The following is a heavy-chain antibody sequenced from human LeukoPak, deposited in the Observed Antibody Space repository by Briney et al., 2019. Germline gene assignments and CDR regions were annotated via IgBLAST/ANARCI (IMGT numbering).Heavy chain of an antibody. CDR1: GYTFTSYY. J-gene: IGHJ4*02. Sequence: ASEKVSCKASGYTFTSYYMHWVRQAPGQGLEWMGIINPSGGSPSYAQKYQGRVTMTRHMSTSAVYMELSSLRSEDTAVYYCARLGGDSSGYYSPFFDYWGQGTLVTVSS. V-gene: IGHV1-46*01. CDR3: ARLGGDSSGYYSPFFDY. D-gene: IGHD3-22*01. CDR2: INPSGGSP.